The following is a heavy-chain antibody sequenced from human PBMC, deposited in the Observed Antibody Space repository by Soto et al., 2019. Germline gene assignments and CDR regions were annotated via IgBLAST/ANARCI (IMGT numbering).Heavy chain of an antibody. CDR3: ARGVKKGYYYYYMDV. J-gene: IGHJ6*03. CDR1: GGSFSGYY. CDR2: INHSGST. Sequence: SETLSLTCAVYGGSFSGYYWSWIRQPPGKGLEWIGEINHSGSTNYNPSLKSRVTISVDTSKNQFSLKLSSVTAADTAVYYCARGVKKGYYYYYMDVWGKGTTVTVSS. V-gene: IGHV4-34*01.